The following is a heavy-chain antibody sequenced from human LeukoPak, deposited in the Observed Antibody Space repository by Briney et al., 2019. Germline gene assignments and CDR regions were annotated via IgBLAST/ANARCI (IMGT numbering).Heavy chain of an antibody. J-gene: IGHJ6*02. Sequence: SETLSLTCTVSGGSINGYDWTWIRQPPQKGLEWIGYMFYNGNTNYNPSLKSRVTISVDTSQNQISLRLASVTAADTGIYHCARLTREDGVDVWGQGTTVTVSS. CDR2: MFYNGNT. CDR1: GGSINGYD. V-gene: IGHV4-59*01. CDR3: ARLTREDGVDV.